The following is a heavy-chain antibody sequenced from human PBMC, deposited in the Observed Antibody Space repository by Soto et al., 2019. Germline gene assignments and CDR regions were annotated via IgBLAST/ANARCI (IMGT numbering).Heavy chain of an antibody. CDR2: IKSKTDGGTT. Sequence: GGSLRLSCAASGFTFSNAWMNWVRQAPGKGLEWVGRIKSKTDGGTTDYAAPVKGRFTISRDDSKNTLYLQMNSLKTEDTAVYYCTTDAGYCSGGSCYSDYYYYGMDVWGQGTTVTVSS. CDR1: GFTFSNAW. CDR3: TTDAGYCSGGSCYSDYYYYGMDV. J-gene: IGHJ6*02. V-gene: IGHV3-15*07. D-gene: IGHD2-15*01.